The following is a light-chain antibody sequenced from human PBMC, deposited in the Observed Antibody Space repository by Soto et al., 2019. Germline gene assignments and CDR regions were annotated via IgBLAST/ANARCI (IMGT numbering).Light chain of an antibody. CDR2: KAS. V-gene: IGKV1-5*03. Sequence: DIQMTQSPATLSGSLGDRVTITWRASQTISSWLAWYQQKTGKAPKLLIYKASTLKSGVPSRFSGSGYGTEVNLTITSLQTEDFGIYYCQQSYATVRTFGGGTKVDIK. J-gene: IGKJ4*01. CDR1: QTISSW. CDR3: QQSYATVRT.